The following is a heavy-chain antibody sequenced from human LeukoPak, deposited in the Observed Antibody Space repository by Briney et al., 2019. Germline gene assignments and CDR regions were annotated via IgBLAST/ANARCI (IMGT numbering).Heavy chain of an antibody. V-gene: IGHV1-3*03. D-gene: IGHD4-23*01. J-gene: IGHJ6*03. CDR2: INAGNGNT. CDR1: GYTFTSYA. CDR3: ARDFPGGNSPNYYYYYMDV. Sequence: GASVKVSCKASGYTFTSYAMHWVRLAPGQRLEWMGWINAGNGNTKYSQEFQGRVTITRDTSASTAYMELSSLRSEDMAVYYCARDFPGGNSPNYYYYYMDVWGKGTTVTISS.